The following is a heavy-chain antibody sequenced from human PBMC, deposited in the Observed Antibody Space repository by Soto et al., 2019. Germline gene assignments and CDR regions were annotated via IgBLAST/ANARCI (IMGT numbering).Heavy chain of an antibody. D-gene: IGHD6-13*01. CDR3: ARDGVAAGEYWYFAL. Sequence: QVQLVESGGGVVQPGRSLRLSCAASGFTFSSYAMHWVRQAPGKGLEWVAVISYDGSNKYYADSVKGRFTISRDNSKNTLYLQMNSLRAEDTAVYYCARDGVAAGEYWYFALWGRGTLVTVSS. CDR1: GFTFSSYA. CDR2: ISYDGSNK. J-gene: IGHJ2*01. V-gene: IGHV3-30-3*01.